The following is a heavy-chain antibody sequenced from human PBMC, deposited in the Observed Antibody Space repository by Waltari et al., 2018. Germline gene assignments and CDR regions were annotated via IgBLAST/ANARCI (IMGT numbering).Heavy chain of an antibody. CDR1: QSIFIIYA. CDR2: ITGDGSRT. Sequence: EVHLLESGGGLVQPGGSLRLSCKAPQSIFIIYAMNWVRQAPGKGLEWVSRITGDGSRTHYADSVRGRFTISRDNSENSLYLQMENLRVEDTALYFCAKDKSYNREAFDFWGQGTMVSVSS. V-gene: IGHV3-23*01. CDR3: AKDKSYNREAFDF. J-gene: IGHJ3*01. D-gene: IGHD3-10*01.